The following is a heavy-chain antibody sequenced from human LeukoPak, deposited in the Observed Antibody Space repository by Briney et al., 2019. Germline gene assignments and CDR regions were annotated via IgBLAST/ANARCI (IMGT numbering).Heavy chain of an antibody. CDR2: IKQDGSEK. D-gene: IGHD3-10*01. J-gene: IGHJ4*02. V-gene: IGHV3-7*01. CDR3: ARDFGQEIDY. CDR1: GFTFSSYW. Sequence: GGSLRLSCAASGFTFSSYWMSWVRQAPGKGLEWVANIKQDGSEKYYVDSVKDRFTISRDNAKSSLWLQMNSLRAEDAAVYYCARDFGQEIDYWGQGALVTVSS.